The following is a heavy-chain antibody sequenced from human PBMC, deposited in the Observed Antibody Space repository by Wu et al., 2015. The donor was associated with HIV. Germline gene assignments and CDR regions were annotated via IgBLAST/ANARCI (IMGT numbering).Heavy chain of an antibody. CDR1: GYTFSNSG. D-gene: IGHD2-21*01. CDR3: GRVWGCGFTTCYWRVDV. J-gene: IGHJ6*02. CDR2: IMGDSGST. Sequence: QVRLXQSGVEVKKPGASVKVSCKTYGYTFSNSGVSWIRQAPGQGLEYMGWIMGDSGSTNYAQRFQGRVTMTIDTSTNTGYLELGSLRSDDTAVYYCGRVWGCGFTTCYWRVDVWGQGTTVIVSS. V-gene: IGHV1-18*01.